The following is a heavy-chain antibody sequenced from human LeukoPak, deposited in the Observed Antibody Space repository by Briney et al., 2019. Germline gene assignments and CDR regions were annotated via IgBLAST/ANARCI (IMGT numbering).Heavy chain of an antibody. CDR2: VYYSGST. V-gene: IGHV4-39*01. CDR1: GGSISSSSYY. J-gene: IGHJ4*02. D-gene: IGHD3-10*01. Sequence: SETLSLTCTVSGGSISSSSYYWGWIRQPPGKGLEWIGNVYYSGSTYYNPSLKSRVTISVDTSKNQFSLKLSSVTAADTAVYYCARLLYGSGSYSNICDSWGRGTLVTVSS. CDR3: ARLLYGSGSYSNICDS.